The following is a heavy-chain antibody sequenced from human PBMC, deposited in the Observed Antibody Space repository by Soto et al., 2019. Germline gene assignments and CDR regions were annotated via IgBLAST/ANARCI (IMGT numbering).Heavy chain of an antibody. CDR1: GGTFSSYA. CDR3: ARELYCSSTSCRRGYYYGMDV. D-gene: IGHD2-2*01. CDR2: IIPIFGRA. Sequence: SVKVSCKASGGTFSSYAISWVRQAPGQGLKWMGGIIPIFGRANYAQKFQGRVTITADESTSTAYMELSSLRSEVTAVYYCARELYCSSTSCRRGYYYGMDVWGQGTTVTVSS. V-gene: IGHV1-69*13. J-gene: IGHJ6*02.